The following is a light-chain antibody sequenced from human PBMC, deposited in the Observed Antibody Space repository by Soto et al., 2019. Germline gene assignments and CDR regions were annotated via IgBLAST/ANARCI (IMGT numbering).Light chain of an antibody. CDR3: QQYGDSPRT. V-gene: IGKV3-11*01. Sequence: EIVLTQSPATLSLSPGERATLSCRASQSVSSLLAWYQQKSGQPPRLLISDASNRATGVPARFSGSGSGTDFTLIISSLEPEDFAVYYCQQYGDSPRTFGQGTRLETK. CDR1: QSVSSL. J-gene: IGKJ5*01. CDR2: DAS.